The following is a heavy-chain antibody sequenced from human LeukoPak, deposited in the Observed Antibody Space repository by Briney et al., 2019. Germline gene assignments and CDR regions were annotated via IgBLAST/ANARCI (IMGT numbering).Heavy chain of an antibody. J-gene: IGHJ5*02. CDR1: GYTFTNFG. V-gene: IGHV1-18*01. D-gene: IGHD4/OR15-4a*01. CDR3: ARDVYGAHKADL. Sequence: ASVKVSCKASGYTFTNFGFSWVRQAPGQGPEWLGWVSTYNGAADYAPIVQGRVTMTTDASTSTAFLELRSLRSADTAVYYCARDVYGAHKADLWGQGTPVTVSS. CDR2: VSTYNGAA.